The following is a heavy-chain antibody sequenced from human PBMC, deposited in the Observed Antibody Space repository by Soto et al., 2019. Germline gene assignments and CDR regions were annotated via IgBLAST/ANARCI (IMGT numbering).Heavy chain of an antibody. J-gene: IGHJ4*02. CDR1: GFTFSSYA. CDR3: AKALQASCYGGCDY. CDR2: ICGSDGRT. D-gene: IGHD2-2*01. Sequence: EVQLLESRGGLVQPGGSLRLSCAASGFTFSSYAMSWVRQAPGKGLEWVSAICGSDGRTYYADSVKGRFTISRDNSKNTLYLQMNSLRAEDTAVYYCAKALQASCYGGCDYWGQGTLVTVSS. V-gene: IGHV3-23*01.